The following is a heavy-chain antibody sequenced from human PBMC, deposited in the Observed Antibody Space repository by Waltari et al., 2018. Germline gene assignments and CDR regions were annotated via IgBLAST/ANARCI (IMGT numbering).Heavy chain of an antibody. CDR3: ARDAMRDGDFDY. CDR2: IKEDGSDK. CDR1: GFPFTHYW. J-gene: IGHJ4*02. D-gene: IGHD3-3*01. Sequence: EVQLVESGGGLVQPGGSLRLSCAASGFPFTHYWMSWVRQAPGKGLEWVANIKEDGSDKHYVESVKGRFTISRDNAKNSLYLQMNSLRAEDTAVYYCARDAMRDGDFDYWGQGALVTVSS. V-gene: IGHV3-7*01.